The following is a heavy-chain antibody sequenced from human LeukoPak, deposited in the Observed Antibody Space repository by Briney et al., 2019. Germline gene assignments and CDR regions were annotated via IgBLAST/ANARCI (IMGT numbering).Heavy chain of an antibody. Sequence: APLKASCKASRYTFASYDLNWARQATGQRLQWMGWMNPNSGNTGYAQKFQGRVTMTRNTSISTAYMELSSLRSEGTGVYYCARGSFQVGAIDYWGQGTLVTVSS. CDR2: MNPNSGNT. J-gene: IGHJ4*02. D-gene: IGHD1-26*01. CDR1: RYTFASYD. CDR3: ARGSFQVGAIDY. V-gene: IGHV1-8*01.